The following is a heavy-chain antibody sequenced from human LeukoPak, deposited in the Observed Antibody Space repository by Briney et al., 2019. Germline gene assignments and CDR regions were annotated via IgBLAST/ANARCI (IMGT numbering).Heavy chain of an antibody. CDR2: IKEDGGER. CDR3: VRDRGIVGQFDP. V-gene: IGHV3-7*01. J-gene: IGHJ5*02. D-gene: IGHD2-15*01. Sequence: WWVCQETKKGLQWVANIKEDGGERNYVDSVRGRFIISRDNAKNSLHLQMNSLRADDTGVYHCVRDRGIVGQFDPWGRGTLVTVSS.